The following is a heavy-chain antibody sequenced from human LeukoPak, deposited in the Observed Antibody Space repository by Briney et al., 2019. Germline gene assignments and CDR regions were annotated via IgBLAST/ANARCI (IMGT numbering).Heavy chain of an antibody. Sequence: GASVKVSCKASGGTFSSYAISWVRQAPGQGLEWMGGIIPIFGTANYAQKFQGRVTITADKSTSTAYMELSSLRSEDTAVYYCASGGDIVVVPAAGVDYWGQGTLVTVSS. CDR2: IIPIFGTA. CDR3: ASGGDIVVVPAAGVDY. D-gene: IGHD2-2*01. J-gene: IGHJ4*02. V-gene: IGHV1-69*06. CDR1: GGTFSSYA.